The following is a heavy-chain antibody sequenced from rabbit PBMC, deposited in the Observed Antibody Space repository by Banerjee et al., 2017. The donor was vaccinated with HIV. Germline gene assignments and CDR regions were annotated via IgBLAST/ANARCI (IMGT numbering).Heavy chain of an antibody. D-gene: IGHD8-1*01. J-gene: IGHJ4*01. CDR1: GFDLSSYYF. CDR3: ARDWSGAGGIYPYYFNL. V-gene: IGHV1S40*01. Sequence: QSLEESGGDLVKPGASLTLTCKASGFDLSSYYFMCWVRQAPGKGLEWIACIWTGSGSSYYASWAKGRFTISKTSSTTVTLQMAGLTAADTATYFCARDWSGAGGIYPYYFNLWGPGTLVTVS. CDR2: IWTGSGSS.